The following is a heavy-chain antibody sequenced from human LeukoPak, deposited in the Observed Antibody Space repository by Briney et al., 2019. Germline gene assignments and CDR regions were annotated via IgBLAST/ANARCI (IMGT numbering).Heavy chain of an antibody. CDR3: ARSDTRSSWFDP. CDR1: GGSISSSNW. J-gene: IGHJ5*02. Sequence: SGTLSLTCAVSGGSISSSNWWSWVRQPPGKVLEWIGEIYHSGSTNYKPSLKNRVTISVDKSKNQFSLKLTSVTAADTAVYYCARSDTRSSWFDPWGQGTLVTVSS. V-gene: IGHV4-4*02. CDR2: IYHSGST. D-gene: IGHD5-18*01.